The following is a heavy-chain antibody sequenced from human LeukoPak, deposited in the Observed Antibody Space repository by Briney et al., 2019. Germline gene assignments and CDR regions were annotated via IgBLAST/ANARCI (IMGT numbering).Heavy chain of an antibody. CDR3: ARGTSGYSDY. Sequence: PSETLSLTCAVYGGSFSGYYWSWIRQPPGKGLEWIGYIYYSGSTYYNPSLKSRVTISVDTSKNQFSLKLSSVTAADTAVYYCARGTSGYSDYWGQGTLVTVSS. V-gene: IGHV4-34*01. CDR1: GGSFSGYY. D-gene: IGHD3-22*01. CDR2: IYYSGST. J-gene: IGHJ4*02.